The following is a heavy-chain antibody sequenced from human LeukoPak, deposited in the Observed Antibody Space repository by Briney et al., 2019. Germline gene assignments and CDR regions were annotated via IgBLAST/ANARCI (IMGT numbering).Heavy chain of an antibody. D-gene: IGHD6-19*01. CDR3: AKGGAVAANYFDY. Sequence: GRSLRLSCAASGFTFDDYAMHWVRQAPGKGLEWVSGISWNSGSIGYADSVKGRFTISRDNAKNSLYLQMNSLRAEDTALYYCAKGGAVAANYFDYWGQGTLVTVSS. CDR1: GFTFDDYA. J-gene: IGHJ4*02. V-gene: IGHV3-9*01. CDR2: ISWNSGSI.